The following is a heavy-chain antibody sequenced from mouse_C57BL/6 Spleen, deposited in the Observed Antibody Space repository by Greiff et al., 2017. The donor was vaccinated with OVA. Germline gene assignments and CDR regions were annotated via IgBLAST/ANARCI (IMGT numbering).Heavy chain of an antibody. J-gene: IGHJ1*03. V-gene: IGHV1-53*01. CDR1: GYTFTSYW. Sequence: QVQLQQPGTELVKPGASVKLSCTASGYTFTSYWMHWVKQRPGQGLEWIGNINPSNGGTNYNAKFKSKATLTVDKYTSTVYMQHSSLTSEDTAVYYCASYLWDIDDWGKGTTVTVSS. CDR2: INPSNGGT. CDR3: ASYLWDIDD. D-gene: IGHD5-5*01.